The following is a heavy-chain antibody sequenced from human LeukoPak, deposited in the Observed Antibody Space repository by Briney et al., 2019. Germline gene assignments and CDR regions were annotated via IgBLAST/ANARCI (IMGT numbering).Heavy chain of an antibody. CDR3: ARDCIGCHGFDY. V-gene: IGHV1-18*01. Sequence: ASVKVSCKASGYTFTSYGISWVRQAPGQGLEWMGWVSAYADDTNYVQKFQGRVTMTTDTSTSTVYMELRSLRSDDTAVYYCARDCIGCHGFDYWGQGTLVTVSS. CDR1: GYTFTSYG. J-gene: IGHJ4*02. D-gene: IGHD2-15*01. CDR2: VSAYADDT.